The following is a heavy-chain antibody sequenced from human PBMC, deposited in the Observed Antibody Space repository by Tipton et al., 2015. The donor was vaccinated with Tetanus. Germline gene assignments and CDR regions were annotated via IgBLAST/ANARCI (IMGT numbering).Heavy chain of an antibody. CDR2: ISGTGTTV. Sequence: VQLVQSGGGLIQPGGSLRLSCVASGFIVSSHYMSWVRQAPGKGLEWVSHISGTGTTVDYADSVKGRFTISRDNAKNSLYLQMNSLRDEDTAIYYCARDFRPIFGVAQPFDPWGQGTLVTVSS. CDR3: ARDFRPIFGVAQPFDP. J-gene: IGHJ5*02. V-gene: IGHV3-48*02. CDR1: GFIVSSHY. D-gene: IGHD3-3*01.